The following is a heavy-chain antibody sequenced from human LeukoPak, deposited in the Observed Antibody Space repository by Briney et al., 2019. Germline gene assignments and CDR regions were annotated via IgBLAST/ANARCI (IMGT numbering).Heavy chain of an antibody. CDR1: GGSISSRSDY. CDR2: ISSSGST. J-gene: IGHJ6*03. CDR3: ARRRVLPPEVPDRADYYLDV. V-gene: IGHV4-39*01. D-gene: IGHD2-2*01. Sequence: PSETLSLTCTVSGGSISSRSDYWGWVRQPPGKGLEWIASISSSGSTYYNPSLKSRVSISVDSFRNQFSLKLSSVTAADTAVYYCARRRVLPPEVPDRADYYLDVWGKGTAVTVSS.